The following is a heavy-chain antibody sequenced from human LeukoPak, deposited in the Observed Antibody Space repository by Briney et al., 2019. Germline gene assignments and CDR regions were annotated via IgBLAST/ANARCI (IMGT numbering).Heavy chain of an antibody. CDR1: GGTFSSYA. V-gene: IGHV1-18*01. CDR2: ISAYNGNT. J-gene: IGHJ4*02. D-gene: IGHD6-13*01. Sequence: GASVKVSCKASGGTFSSYAISWVRQAPGQGLEWMGWISAYNGNTNYAQKLQGRVTMTTDTSTSTAYMELRSLRSDDTAVYYCARDHSLRTQAAAGDFDYWGQGTLVTVSS. CDR3: ARDHSLRTQAAAGDFDY.